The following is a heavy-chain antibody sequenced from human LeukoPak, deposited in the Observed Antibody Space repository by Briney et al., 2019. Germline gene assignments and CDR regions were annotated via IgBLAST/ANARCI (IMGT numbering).Heavy chain of an antibody. CDR1: GFTFSSYA. Sequence: PGGSLRLSCAASGFTFSSYAMSWVRQAPGEGLEWVSAISGSGGSTYYADSVKGRFTISRANSKNSPYLQMNSRITDYTAVIYYSKDLIFSSGWYSYFDYWGQGTLVTVSS. J-gene: IGHJ4*02. D-gene: IGHD6-19*01. V-gene: IGHV3-23*01. CDR2: ISGSGGST. CDR3: SKDLIFSSGWYSYFDY.